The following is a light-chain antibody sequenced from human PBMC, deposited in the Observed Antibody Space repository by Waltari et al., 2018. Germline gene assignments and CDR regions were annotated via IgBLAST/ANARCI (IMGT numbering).Light chain of an antibody. CDR2: QDS. CDR1: KLGDKS. CDR3: QAWDSSTVV. V-gene: IGLV3-1*01. Sequence: SYELTQPPSVSVSPGQTASITCSGHKLGDKSACWYQQKPGQSPVLVIYQDSKRPSGIPERVSGSNSGNTATLTISGTQAMDEADYYCQAWDSSTVVFGGGTKLTVL. J-gene: IGLJ2*01.